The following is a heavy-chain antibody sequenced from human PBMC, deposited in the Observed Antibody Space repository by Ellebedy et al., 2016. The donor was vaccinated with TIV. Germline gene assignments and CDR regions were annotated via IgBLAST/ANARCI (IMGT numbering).Heavy chain of an antibody. Sequence: ASVKVSCKASGYTFTSYYMHWVRQAPGQGLEWMGVINPSGGSASYAQKFQGRVTITADESTSTTYMELSSLRSDDAAIYYCARPLHGYYYDSSGQNGLDLWGQGTLVTVSS. V-gene: IGHV1-46*01. CDR2: INPSGGSA. CDR3: ARPLHGYYYDSSGQNGLDL. J-gene: IGHJ5*02. D-gene: IGHD3-22*01. CDR1: GYTFTSYY.